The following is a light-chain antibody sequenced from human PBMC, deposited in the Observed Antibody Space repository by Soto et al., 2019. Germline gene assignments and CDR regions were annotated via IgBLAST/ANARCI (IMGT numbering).Light chain of an antibody. CDR2: EDN. V-gene: IGLV6-57*04. CDR1: SGSIASNY. Sequence: NFMLTQPHSVSESPGKTVTISCTRSSGSIASNYVQWYQQRPGSAPTTVIYEDNQRPSGVPDRFSGSIDSSSNSASLTISGLKTEDEADYYCQPYDSSNRVVFGGGTQLTVL. CDR3: QPYDSSNRVV. J-gene: IGLJ2*01.